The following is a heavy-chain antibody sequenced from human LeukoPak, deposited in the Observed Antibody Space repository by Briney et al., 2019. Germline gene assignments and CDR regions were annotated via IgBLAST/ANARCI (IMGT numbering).Heavy chain of an antibody. D-gene: IGHD6-13*01. J-gene: IGHJ4*02. Sequence: SVKVSCKAFGYIFTNYYIHWVRQAPGQGLEWMGGIIPIFGTTNYAQKFQGRVTITADESTSTAYMELSSLRSEDTAVYYCASEAAAGTYRYWGQGTLVTVSS. V-gene: IGHV1-69*13. CDR3: ASEAAAGTYRY. CDR2: IIPIFGTT. CDR1: GYIFTNYY.